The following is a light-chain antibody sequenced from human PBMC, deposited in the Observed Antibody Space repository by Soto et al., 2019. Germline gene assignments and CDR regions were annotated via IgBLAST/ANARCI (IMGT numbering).Light chain of an antibody. Sequence: EVVLTQSPGTLSLSAGERATLSCRASQSFGSSFLAWYQQKPGQAPRLLIYGASTRATGIPDRFSGSGSGADFTLTISRLEPEDSAVYYCQRYGNSPTWTFGPGTKVDIK. CDR2: GAS. CDR1: QSFGSSF. J-gene: IGKJ1*01. CDR3: QRYGNSPTWT. V-gene: IGKV3-20*01.